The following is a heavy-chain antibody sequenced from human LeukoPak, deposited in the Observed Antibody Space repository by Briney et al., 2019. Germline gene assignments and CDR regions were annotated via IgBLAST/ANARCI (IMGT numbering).Heavy chain of an antibody. CDR2: INGDGSST. D-gene: IGHD5-18*01. V-gene: IGHV3-74*01. Sequence: GGSLRLSCAASGFTFTGYWMHWVRQVPGKGLVWVARINGDGSSTRHADSMKGRFTISRDIAKNTLYLQMNSLRAEDTAVYYCARNPSSSGYSYANIVSYAFDIWGQGTMVTVSS. CDR3: ARNPSSSGYSYANIVSYAFDI. CDR1: GFTFTGYW. J-gene: IGHJ3*02.